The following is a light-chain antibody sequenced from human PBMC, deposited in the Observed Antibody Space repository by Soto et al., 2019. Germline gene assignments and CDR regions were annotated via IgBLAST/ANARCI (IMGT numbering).Light chain of an antibody. CDR3: QSYDSSLSGYV. Sequence: SALTQLPSLSSAPGQRVTISCTGSSSNIGAGYDLHWYQQLPGTAPKLLIYDDNNRPSGVPDRFSGSKSGTSASLAITGLQAEDEADYYCQSYDSSLSGYVFGSGTKVTVL. V-gene: IGLV1-40*01. CDR2: DDN. CDR1: SSNIGAGYD. J-gene: IGLJ1*01.